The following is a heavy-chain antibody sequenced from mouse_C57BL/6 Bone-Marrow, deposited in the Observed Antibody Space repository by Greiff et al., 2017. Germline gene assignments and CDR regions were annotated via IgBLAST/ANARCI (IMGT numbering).Heavy chain of an antibody. D-gene: IGHD4-1*01. CDR1: GYTFTSYW. CDR2: IHPNSGST. Sequence: QVHVKQPGAELVKPGASVKLSCKASGYTFTSYWMHWVKQRPGQGLEWIGMIHPNSGSTNYNEKFKSKATLTVDKSSSTAYTQLSSLTSEDSAVYYCARGLLGRAYWGQGTLVTVSA. V-gene: IGHV1-64*01. CDR3: ARGLLGRAY. J-gene: IGHJ3*01.